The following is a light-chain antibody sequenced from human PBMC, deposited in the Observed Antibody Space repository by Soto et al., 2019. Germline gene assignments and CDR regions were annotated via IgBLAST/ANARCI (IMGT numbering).Light chain of an antibody. CDR2: DAS. Sequence: EIVMTQSPGTLSVSPGERATLFCRASQSVRSSLSCYQQKPGQAPRLFINDASTRATGIPARFSGSGSGTEFTLTISSLQSEDFAVYYCQQRSNWPANFGQGTRLEIK. V-gene: IGKV3-15*01. CDR3: QQRSNWPAN. CDR1: QSVRSS. J-gene: IGKJ5*01.